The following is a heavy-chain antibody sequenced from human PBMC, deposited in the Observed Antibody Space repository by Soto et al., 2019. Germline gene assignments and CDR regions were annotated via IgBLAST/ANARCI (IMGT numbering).Heavy chain of an antibody. V-gene: IGHV4-39*01. CDR2: IYYSGST. Sequence: SETLSLTCTVSGGSISSSSYYWGWIRQPPGKGLEWIGSIYYSGSTYYNPSLKSRVTISVDTSKNQFSLKLSSVTAADTAVYYCARQLYCSGGSCYLDYFDYWGQGTLVT. CDR3: ARQLYCSGGSCYLDYFDY. D-gene: IGHD2-15*01. CDR1: GGSISSSSYY. J-gene: IGHJ4*02.